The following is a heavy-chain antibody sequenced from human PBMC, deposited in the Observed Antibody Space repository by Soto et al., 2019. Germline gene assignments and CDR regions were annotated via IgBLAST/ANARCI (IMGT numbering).Heavy chain of an antibody. V-gene: IGHV1-2*02. D-gene: IGHD6-19*01. CDR2: INPNSGGT. J-gene: IGHJ6*02. CDR1: GYTFTGYY. Sequence: ASVKVSCKASGYTFTGYYMHWVRQAPGQGLEWMGWINPNSGGTNYAQKFQGRVTMTRDTSISTAYMELSRLRSDDTAVYYCARDRRQWLGVYYYYGMDVWRQGTTVTVSS. CDR3: ARDRRQWLGVYYYYGMDV.